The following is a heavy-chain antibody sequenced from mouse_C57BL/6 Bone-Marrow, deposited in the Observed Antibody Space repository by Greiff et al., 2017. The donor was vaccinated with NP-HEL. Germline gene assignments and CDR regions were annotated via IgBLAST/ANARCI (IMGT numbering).Heavy chain of an antibody. J-gene: IGHJ4*01. CDR2: INPSNGGT. D-gene: IGHD2-1*01. V-gene: IGHV1-53*01. CDR3: AREGNYYYAMDY. CDR1: GYTFTSYW. Sequence: VQLQQSGTELVKPGASVKLSCKASGYTFTSYWMHWVKQRPGQGLEWIGNINPSNGGTNYNEKFKSKATLTVDKSSSTAYMQLSSLTSEDSAVYYCAREGNYYYAMDYWGQGTSVTVSS.